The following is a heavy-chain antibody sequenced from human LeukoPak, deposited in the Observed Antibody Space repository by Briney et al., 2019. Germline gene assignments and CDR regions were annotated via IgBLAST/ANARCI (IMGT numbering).Heavy chain of an antibody. D-gene: IGHD4-11*01. CDR1: GFTFDNYG. CDR2: IHWNGGRT. J-gene: IGHJ4*02. Sequence: GGSLRLSCAASGFTFDNYGINWVRQAPGKGLEWVSRIHWNGGRTGYADSVKGRFTISRDNAKNSLFLQMNSLRADDTALYYCVRVGPTVTDYYFDFWGQGALVTVSS. V-gene: IGHV3-20*04. CDR3: VRVGPTVTDYYFDF.